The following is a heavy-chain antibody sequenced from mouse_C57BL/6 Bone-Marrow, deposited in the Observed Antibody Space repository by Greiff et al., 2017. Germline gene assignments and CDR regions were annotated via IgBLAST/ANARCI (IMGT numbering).Heavy chain of an antibody. D-gene: IGHD2-4*01. CDR3: TRGRGITAFYYYAMDY. Sequence: EVQGVESGEGLVKPGGSLKLSCAASGFTFSSYAMSWVRQTPEKRLEWVAYISSGGDYIYYADPVKGRFTISRDNARNTLYLQMSSLKSEDTAMYYCTRGRGITAFYYYAMDYWGQGTSVTVSS. CDR1: GFTFSSYA. J-gene: IGHJ4*01. CDR2: ISSGGDYI. V-gene: IGHV5-9-1*02.